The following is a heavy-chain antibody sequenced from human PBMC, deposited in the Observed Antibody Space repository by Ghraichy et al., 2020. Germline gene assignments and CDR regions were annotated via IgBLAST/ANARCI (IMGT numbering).Heavy chain of an antibody. J-gene: IGHJ3*01. CDR1: GYSFTRYK. CDR2: IYPSDSDT. D-gene: IGHD3-22*01. V-gene: IGHV5-51*01. Sequence: GESLNISCKVSGYSFTRYKIGWVRQLPGKGLEWMGIIYPSDSDTRYSPSFQGQVTISADKSISTAYLQWSSLKASDTAIYYCASLGYYDSSGYYPGGAFDVWGQGTMVTVSS. CDR3: ASLGYYDSSGYYPGGAFDV.